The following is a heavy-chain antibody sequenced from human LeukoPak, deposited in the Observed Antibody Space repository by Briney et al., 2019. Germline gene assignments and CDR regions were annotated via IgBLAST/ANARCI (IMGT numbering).Heavy chain of an antibody. D-gene: IGHD6-19*01. CDR1: GGSISSGGYY. V-gene: IGHV4-31*03. CDR2: IYYSGST. Sequence: SETLPLTCTVSGGSISSGGYYWSWIRQHPGKGLEWIGYIYYSGSTYYNPSLKSRVTISVDTSKNQFSLKLSSVTAADTAVYYCARVSSGWYSSDYWGQGTLVTVSS. J-gene: IGHJ4*02. CDR3: ARVSSGWYSSDY.